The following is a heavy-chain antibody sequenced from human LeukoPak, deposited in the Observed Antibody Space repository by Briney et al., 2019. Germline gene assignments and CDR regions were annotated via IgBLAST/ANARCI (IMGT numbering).Heavy chain of an antibody. J-gene: IGHJ6*03. CDR1: GGSISSGSYY. CDR3: ARQFRYCSSTSCSPASYYYYMDV. V-gene: IGHV4-61*02. Sequence: SQTLSLTCTVSGGSISSGSYYWSWIRQPAGKGLEWIGRIYTSGSTNYNPSLKSRVTISVDTSKNQFSLKLSSVTAADTAVYYCARQFRYCSSTSCSPASYYYYMDVWGKGITVTVSS. CDR2: IYTSGST. D-gene: IGHD2-2*01.